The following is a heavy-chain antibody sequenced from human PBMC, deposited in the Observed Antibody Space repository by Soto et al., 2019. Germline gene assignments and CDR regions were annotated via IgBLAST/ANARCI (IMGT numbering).Heavy chain of an antibody. CDR3: ARDYYDGRGSYSWYCDL. J-gene: IGHJ2*01. CDR1: GGTFSSYA. D-gene: IGHD3-22*01. V-gene: IGHV1-69*06. Sequence: QVQLVQSGAEVKKPGSSVKVSCKASGGTFSSYAISWVRQAPGQGLEWMGGIIPIFGTANYAQKFQGRVTITADKSTSTAYIELSSPRSEDTAVYYCARDYYDGRGSYSWYCDLWGSGTLVTVSS. CDR2: IIPIFGTA.